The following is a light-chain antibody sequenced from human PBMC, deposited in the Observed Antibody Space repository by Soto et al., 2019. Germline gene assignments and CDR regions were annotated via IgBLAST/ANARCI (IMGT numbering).Light chain of an antibody. CDR2: LNSDGSH. CDR3: QTWASGIRV. V-gene: IGLV4-69*01. J-gene: IGLJ3*02. CDR1: SGHSSHA. Sequence: QLVLTQSPSASASLGASVKLTCTLSSGHSSHAIAWHQQQPEKGPRYLMKLNSDGSHSKGDGIPDRFSGSTSGAERYLTSSSLQSEDEADYYCQTWASGIRVFGGGTKVTVL.